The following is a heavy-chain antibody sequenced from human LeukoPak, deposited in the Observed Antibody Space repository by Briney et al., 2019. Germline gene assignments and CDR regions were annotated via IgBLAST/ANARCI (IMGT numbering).Heavy chain of an antibody. CDR3: ARDRGTWNDDGFDY. Sequence: PSETLSLTCTVSGGSISSYYWSWIRQPAGKGLEWIGRIYISGSTNYNPSLKSRVTMSVDTSKNQFSLKLSSVTAADTAVYYCARDRGTWNDDGFDYWGQGTLVTVSA. V-gene: IGHV4-4*07. CDR2: IYISGST. D-gene: IGHD1-1*01. J-gene: IGHJ4*02. CDR1: GGSISSYY.